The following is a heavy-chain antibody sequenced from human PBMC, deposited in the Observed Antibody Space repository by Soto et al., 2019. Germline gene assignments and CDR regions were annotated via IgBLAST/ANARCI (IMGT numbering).Heavy chain of an antibody. CDR1: GYTFTSYD. CDR3: ARCGVYSGSHLGY. V-gene: IGHV1-8*01. D-gene: IGHD1-26*01. J-gene: IGHJ4*02. Sequence: ASVKVSCKASGYTFTSYDINWVRQATGQGLEWMGWMNPNSGNTGYAQKFQGRVTTIRNTSISTVYMELSSLRSDDTAVYYCARCGVYSGSHLGYWGQGTLVTVSS. CDR2: MNPNSGNT.